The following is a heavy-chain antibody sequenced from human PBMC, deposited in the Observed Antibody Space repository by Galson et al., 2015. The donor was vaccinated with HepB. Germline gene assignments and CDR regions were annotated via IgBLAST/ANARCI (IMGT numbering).Heavy chain of an antibody. V-gene: IGHV5-51*01. CDR2: IYPADSDT. Sequence: QSGAEVKKPGESLKISCKASGYSFTSQWIGWVRQMPGKGPEWMGIIYPADSDTRYSPAFQGQVTISADKSISTAYLQWSGLKASDTAIYYCARRGGSLNYFDYWGQGTLVTVSS. D-gene: IGHD2-15*01. CDR3: ARRGGSLNYFDY. CDR1: GYSFTSQW. J-gene: IGHJ4*02.